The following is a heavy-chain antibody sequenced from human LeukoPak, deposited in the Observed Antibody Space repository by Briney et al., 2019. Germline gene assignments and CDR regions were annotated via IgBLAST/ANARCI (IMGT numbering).Heavy chain of an antibody. V-gene: IGHV3-30-3*01. D-gene: IGHD4-11*01. Sequence: GGSLRLSCAASGFTFSSYAMHWVRQAPGKGLEWVAVISYDGSNKYYADSVKGRFTISRDNSKNTLYLQMNSLRAEDTAVYYCARDGRGYSNYKYYGMDVWGQGTTVTVSS. CDR3: ARDGRGYSNYKYYGMDV. J-gene: IGHJ6*02. CDR1: GFTFSSYA. CDR2: ISYDGSNK.